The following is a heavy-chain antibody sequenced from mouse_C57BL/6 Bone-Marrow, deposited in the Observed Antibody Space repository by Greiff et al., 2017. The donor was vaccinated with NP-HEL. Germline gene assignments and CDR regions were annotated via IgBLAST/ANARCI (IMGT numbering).Heavy chain of an antibody. V-gene: IGHV1-7*01. D-gene: IGHD2-5*01. CDR2: INPSSGYT. Sequence: VQVVESGAELAKPGASVKLSCKASGYTFTSYWMHWVKQRPGQGLEWIGYINPSSGYTKYNQKFKDKATLTADKSSSTAYMQLSSLTYEDSAVYYCARYWPYSNYRRWFAYWGQGTLVTVSA. CDR1: GYTFTSYW. CDR3: ARYWPYSNYRRWFAY. J-gene: IGHJ3*01.